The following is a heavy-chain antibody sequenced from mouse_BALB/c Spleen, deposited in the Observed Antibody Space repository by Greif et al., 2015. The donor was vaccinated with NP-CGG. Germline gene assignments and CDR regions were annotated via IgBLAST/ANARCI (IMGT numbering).Heavy chain of an antibody. V-gene: IGHV14-3*02. J-gene: IGHJ2*01. D-gene: IGHD2-4*01. CDR2: IDPANGNT. CDR1: GFNIKDTY. CDR3: ARSMRLRTPYYFDY. Sequence: VQLKDSGAELVKPGASVKLSCTASGFNIKDTYMHWVKQRPEQGLEWIGRIDPANGNTKYDPKFQGKATITADTSSNTAYLQLSSLTSEDTAVYYCARSMRLRTPYYFDYWGQGTTLTVSS.